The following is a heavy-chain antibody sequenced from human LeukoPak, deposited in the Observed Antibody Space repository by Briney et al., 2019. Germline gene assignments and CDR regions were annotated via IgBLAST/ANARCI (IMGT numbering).Heavy chain of an antibody. CDR3: ARVLGVWYRDDAFDI. V-gene: IGHV4-59*01. CDR1: GGSISSYY. CDR2: IYYSGST. D-gene: IGHD6-19*01. J-gene: IGHJ3*02. Sequence: PSETLSLTCTVSGGSISSYYWSWIRQPPGKGLEWIGYIYYSGSTNYNPSLKSRVTISVDTSKNQFSLKLSSVTAADTAVYYCARVLGVWYRDDAFDIWGQGTMVTVSS.